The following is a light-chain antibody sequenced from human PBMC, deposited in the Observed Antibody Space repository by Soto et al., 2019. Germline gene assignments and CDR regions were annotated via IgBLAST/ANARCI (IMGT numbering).Light chain of an antibody. CDR2: DIS. V-gene: IGKV3-15*01. CDR1: QSVSNN. CDR3: QQYNIWRSIT. Sequence: EIVLTQSPGTLSLSPGERATLSCRASQSVSNNYLAWCQHKPGQTPRLIIYDISTRAAGVPARFSGSGYGTDFTLTISSLQSEDFAVYYCQQYNIWRSITFGQGTRLEIK. J-gene: IGKJ5*01.